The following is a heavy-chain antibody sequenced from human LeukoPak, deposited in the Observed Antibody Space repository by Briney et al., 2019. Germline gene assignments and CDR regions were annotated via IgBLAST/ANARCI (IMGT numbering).Heavy chain of an antibody. CDR1: GYTLTELS. D-gene: IGHD6-13*01. J-gene: IGHJ4*02. CDR2: FDPEDGET. Sequence: ASVKVSCEVSGYTLTELSVHWVRQAPGKGLEWMGGFDPEDGETIYAQKFQGRVTMTEDTSTDTAYMELSSLRSEDTAVYYCATTQQLVPYYFDYWGQGTLVTVSS. V-gene: IGHV1-24*01. CDR3: ATTQQLVPYYFDY.